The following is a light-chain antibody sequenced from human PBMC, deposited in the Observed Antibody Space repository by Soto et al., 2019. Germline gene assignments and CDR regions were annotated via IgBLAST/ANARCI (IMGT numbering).Light chain of an antibody. CDR2: KAS. V-gene: IGKV1-5*03. Sequence: DIQMTQSPSTLSASVGDRVTITCRASQSINDWLAWYQQKPGKAPNLLIYKASSLQSGVPSRFSGSGSGTEFTLTISCLQPDDFATFYCQQYFGYPWTFGQGTKVEIK. J-gene: IGKJ1*01. CDR1: QSINDW. CDR3: QQYFGYPWT.